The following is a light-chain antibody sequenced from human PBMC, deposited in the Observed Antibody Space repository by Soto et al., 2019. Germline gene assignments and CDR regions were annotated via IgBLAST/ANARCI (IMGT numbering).Light chain of an antibody. CDR2: AVS. Sequence: IRLTQSPSSLSASIGDRVNITCRASQGIRNNVAWHQQKPGEGPKLLICAVSILQSGVPSRFSGGASGTDFTLTISSLQPEDFATYYCQQLSSYPITFGQGTRLEI. J-gene: IGKJ5*01. V-gene: IGKV1-9*01. CDR3: QQLSSYPIT. CDR1: QGIRNN.